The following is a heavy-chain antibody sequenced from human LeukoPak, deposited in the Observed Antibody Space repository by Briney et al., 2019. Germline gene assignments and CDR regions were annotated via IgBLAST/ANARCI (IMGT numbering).Heavy chain of an antibody. CDR1: GFTFGDYG. CDR3: TRENYDFWSGSRPYFDY. J-gene: IGHJ4*02. V-gene: IGHV3-49*04. Sequence: GGSLRLSCTASGFTFGDYGMSWVRQAPGKGLEWVGFLRSKAYGGTTEYAASVKGRFTISRDDSKSIAYLQMNSQKTEDTAVYYCTRENYDFWSGSRPYFDYWGQGTLVTVSS. D-gene: IGHD3-3*01. CDR2: LRSKAYGGTT.